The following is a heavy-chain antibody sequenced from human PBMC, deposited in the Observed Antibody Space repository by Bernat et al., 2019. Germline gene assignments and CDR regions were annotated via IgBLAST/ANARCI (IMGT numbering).Heavy chain of an antibody. J-gene: IGHJ2*01. Sequence: EVQLVESGGGLVQPGGSLRLSCAASGFTFSSYSMNWVRQAPGKGLEWVSYISSSSTIYYADSVKGRFTISRDNAKNSLYLQMNSLRDEDTAVYYCAREGWRYCSGGSCYSGRYFDLWGRGTLVTVSS. CDR3: AREGWRYCSGGSCYSGRYFDL. CDR1: GFTFSSYS. V-gene: IGHV3-48*02. CDR2: ISSSSTI. D-gene: IGHD2-15*01.